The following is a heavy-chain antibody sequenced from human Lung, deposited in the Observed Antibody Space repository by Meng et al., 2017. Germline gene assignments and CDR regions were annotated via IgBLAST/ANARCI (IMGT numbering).Heavy chain of an antibody. V-gene: IGHV1-18*01. CDR2: TSTYNSNR. CDR1: GYSFTNYG. CDR3: ARGRHCSSTTCYLSDS. Sequence: QVHLVQPGPEVRKPGASVTVSCQASGYSFTNYGINWVRQAPGKGLEWMGWTSTYNSNRNYAQSLQGRVTMTTDTSTTTAYMELRSLTFDDTAVYYCARGRHCSSTTCYLSDSWGQGTLVTVSS. D-gene: IGHD2-2*01. J-gene: IGHJ4*02.